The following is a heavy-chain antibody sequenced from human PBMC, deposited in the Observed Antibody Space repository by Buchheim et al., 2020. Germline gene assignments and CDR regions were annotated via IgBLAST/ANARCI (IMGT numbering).Heavy chain of an antibody. CDR3: ASIGAVVVPANPRIAARLSYYYYGMDV. D-gene: IGHD2-2*01. Sequence: EVQLVQSGAEVKKPGESLRISCKGSGYSFTSYWISWVRQMPGKGLEWMGRIDPSDSYTNYSPSFQGHVTISADKSISTAYLQWSSLKASDTAMYYCASIGAVVVPANPRIAARLSYYYYGMDVWGQGTT. CDR1: GYSFTSYW. CDR2: IDPSDSYT. V-gene: IGHV5-10-1*03. J-gene: IGHJ6*02.